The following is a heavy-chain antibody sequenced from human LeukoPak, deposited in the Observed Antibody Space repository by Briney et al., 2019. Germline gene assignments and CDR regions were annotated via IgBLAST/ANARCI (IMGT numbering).Heavy chain of an antibody. D-gene: IGHD6-13*01. CDR3: ARSYSSSWTGYYYYYYMDV. CDR2: IYYSGST. V-gene: IGHV4-59*01. CDR1: GGSISSYY. J-gene: IGHJ6*03. Sequence: SETLSLTCTVSGGSISSYYWSWIRQPPGKGLEWIGYIYYSGSTNYNPSLKSRVTISVDTSKNQFSLKLSSVTAADTAVYYCARSYSSSWTGYYYYYYMDVWGKGTAVTASS.